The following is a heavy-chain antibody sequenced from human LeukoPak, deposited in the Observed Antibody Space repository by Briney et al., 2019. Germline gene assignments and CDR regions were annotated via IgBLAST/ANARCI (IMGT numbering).Heavy chain of an antibody. Sequence: GGSLRLSCAASGFTFSSYGMHWVRQAPGKGLEWVAVISYDGSNKYYADSVKGRFTISRDNSKNTLYLQMNSLRAEDTAVYYCAKDVPEWQQLDYYYGMDVWGQGTTVTVSS. CDR2: ISYDGSNK. J-gene: IGHJ6*02. CDR3: AKDVPEWQQLDYYYGMDV. V-gene: IGHV3-30*18. D-gene: IGHD6-13*01. CDR1: GFTFSSYG.